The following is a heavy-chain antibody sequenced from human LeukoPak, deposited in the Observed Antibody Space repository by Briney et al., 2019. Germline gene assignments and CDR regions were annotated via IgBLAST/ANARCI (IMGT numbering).Heavy chain of an antibody. CDR2: INSNGSST. Sequence: GSLRLSCVASGFTVISYAMHGGLQTPGKGLEYVSGINSNGSSTHYANSVKGRFIISSDNSKQTLYLQMGSLRTEDMAVYYCARDQVPYSYGYAADYWGQGTLVTISS. CDR3: ARDQVPYSYGYAADY. V-gene: IGHV3-64*01. J-gene: IGHJ4*02. D-gene: IGHD5-18*01. CDR1: GFTVISYA.